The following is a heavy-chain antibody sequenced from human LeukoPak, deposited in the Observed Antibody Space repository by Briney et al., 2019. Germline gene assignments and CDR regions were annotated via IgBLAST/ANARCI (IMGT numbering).Heavy chain of an antibody. CDR2: MSPNSGNT. Sequence: ASVKVSCKASGYTFTSYDINWVRQATGQGLEWMGWMSPNSGNTGYAQKFQGRVTMTRNTSISTAYMELSSLRSEDTAVYYCARGGYDSSGYYGYYFDYWGQGTLVTVSS. CDR3: ARGGYDSSGYYGYYFDY. D-gene: IGHD3-22*01. V-gene: IGHV1-8*01. CDR1: GYTFTSYD. J-gene: IGHJ4*02.